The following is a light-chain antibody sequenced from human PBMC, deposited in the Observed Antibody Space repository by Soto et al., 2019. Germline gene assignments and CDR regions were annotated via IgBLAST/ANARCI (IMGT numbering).Light chain of an antibody. CDR2: DAS. V-gene: IGKV1-5*01. CDR3: QQYNSYSPYT. Sequence: DIQMTQSPSTLSASVGDRVTMTCRASQSISSWLAWYQQKPGKAPKLLIYDASSLESGVPSRFSGSGSGTEFTLTISSLQPDDFATYYCQQYNSYSPYTFGQGTKVDIK. J-gene: IGKJ2*01. CDR1: QSISSW.